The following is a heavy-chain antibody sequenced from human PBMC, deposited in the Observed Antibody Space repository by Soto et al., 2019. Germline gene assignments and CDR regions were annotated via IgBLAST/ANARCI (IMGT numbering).Heavy chain of an antibody. D-gene: IGHD5-18*01. CDR1: GFTFSSYS. J-gene: IGHJ6*02. V-gene: IGHV3-21*01. CDR2: ISSSSSYI. Sequence: GGSLRLSCAASGFTFSSYSMNWVRQAPGKGLEWVSSISSSSSYIYYADSVKGRFTISRDNAKNSLYLQMNSLRAEDTAVYYCAREEQLHYDYYGMDVWGQGTTVTVSS. CDR3: AREEQLHYDYYGMDV.